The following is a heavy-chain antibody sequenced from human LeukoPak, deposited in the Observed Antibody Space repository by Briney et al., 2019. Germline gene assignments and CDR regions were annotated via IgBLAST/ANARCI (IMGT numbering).Heavy chain of an antibody. CDR3: ARDTAAYCSGGSCYYPDY. D-gene: IGHD2-15*01. CDR1: GGSISSGSYY. CDR2: IYTSGST. J-gene: IGHJ4*02. V-gene: IGHV4-61*02. Sequence: SQTLSLTCTVSGGSISSGSYYWSWIRQPAGKGLEWIGRIYTSGSTNYNPSPKSRVTISVDTSKNQFSLKLSSVTAADTAVYYCARDTAAYCSGGSCYYPDYWGQGTLVTVSS.